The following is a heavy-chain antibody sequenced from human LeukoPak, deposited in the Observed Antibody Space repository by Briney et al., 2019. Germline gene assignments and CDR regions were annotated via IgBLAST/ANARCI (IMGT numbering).Heavy chain of an antibody. CDR2: IYTSAYITEIT. CDR1: GGSISAAY. J-gene: IGHJ3*02. Sequence: SETLSLTCTVPGGSISAAYWSWVRQPAGKGLERIGRIYTSAYITEITNYNPSLKSRVTLSIDTSKNQFSLRLSSVTAADTAMFYCAKGNGDDDAFDIWGQGTMVTVSS. D-gene: IGHD4-17*01. CDR3: AKGNGDDDAFDI. V-gene: IGHV4-4*07.